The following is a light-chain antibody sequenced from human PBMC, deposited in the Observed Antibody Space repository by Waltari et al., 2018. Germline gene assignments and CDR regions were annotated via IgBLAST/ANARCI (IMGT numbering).Light chain of an antibody. Sequence: QSVLTQPPSAAGTPGQRVTISCSGSSSSIGSNYVYWYQQLPGTAPKLLIYTNNQRPSGVPARFSDSKSGTSASRVISGLRSEDEADYYCAAWDDSLSGMVFGGGTKLTVL. CDR2: TNN. CDR3: AAWDDSLSGMV. J-gene: IGLJ2*01. V-gene: IGLV1-47*02. CDR1: SSSIGSNY.